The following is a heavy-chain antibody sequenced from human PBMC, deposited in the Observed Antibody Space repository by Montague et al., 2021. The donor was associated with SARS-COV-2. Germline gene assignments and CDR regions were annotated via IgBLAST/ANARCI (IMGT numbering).Heavy chain of an antibody. V-gene: IGHV4-39*07. Sequence: SETLSLTCTVSGGSISVSSYYWVWIRQPPGKGLERIGSIYYGGTADYNPSLKSRVTISVDTSNNQFSLKLTSLTAADTAVYSCASSPLRTSGANWYDKYFQHWGQGTRVTVSS. CDR1: GGSISVSSYY. J-gene: IGHJ1*01. CDR3: ASSPLRTSGANWYDKYFQH. D-gene: IGHD1-1*01. CDR2: IYYGGTA.